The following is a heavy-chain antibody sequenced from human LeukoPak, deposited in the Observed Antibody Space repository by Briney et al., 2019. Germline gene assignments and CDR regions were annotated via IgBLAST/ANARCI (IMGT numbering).Heavy chain of an antibody. CDR3: ASRSLWYGEDY. CDR1: EFTVSSNY. D-gene: IGHD3-10*01. CDR2: IYSSGST. V-gene: IGHV3-53*01. J-gene: IGHJ4*02. Sequence: PGGSLRLSCAASEFTVSSNYMSRVRQAPGKGLEWVSAIYSSGSTYYAASVKGRFTISRDNSKNTLYLQMNSLRAEDTAVYYCASRSLWYGEDYWGQRTLVTVSS.